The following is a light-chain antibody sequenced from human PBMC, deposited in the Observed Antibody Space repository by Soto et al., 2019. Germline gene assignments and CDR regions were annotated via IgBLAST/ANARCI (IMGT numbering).Light chain of an antibody. V-gene: IGLV2-23*02. CDR2: EDN. Sequence: QSVLTQPASVSGSPGQSITISCTGTSSDVGTYNLVSWYQQHPGKAPKLLISEDNKRPSGVSTRFSGSKSGNTASMSISGLQDAEEDDYLCCSYETTNTFGFGTGTKVT. CDR1: SSDVGTYNL. J-gene: IGLJ1*01. CDR3: CSYETTNTFG.